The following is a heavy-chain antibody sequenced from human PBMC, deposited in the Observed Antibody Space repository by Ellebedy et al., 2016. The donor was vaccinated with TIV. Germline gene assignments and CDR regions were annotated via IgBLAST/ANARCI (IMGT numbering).Heavy chain of an antibody. Sequence: GESLKISCAASGFTFSSYAMSWVRQAPGKGLEWVAAISGSGGSTYYADSVKCRFTISRDNSKNTLYLQMNSLRAEDTAVYYCAKMRGVSARPGGYWGQGTLVTVSS. J-gene: IGHJ4*02. V-gene: IGHV3-23*01. D-gene: IGHD6-6*01. CDR1: GFTFSSYA. CDR3: AKMRGVSARPGGY. CDR2: ISGSGGST.